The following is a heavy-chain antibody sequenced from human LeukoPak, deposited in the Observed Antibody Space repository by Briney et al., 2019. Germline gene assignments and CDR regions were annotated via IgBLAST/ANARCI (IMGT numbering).Heavy chain of an antibody. CDR3: ARAHYYDSSLLDY. D-gene: IGHD3-22*01. CDR2: IYYSGST. V-gene: IGHV4-30-4*01. Sequence: SQTLSLTCTVSGGSISSGDYYWSWIRQPPGKGLKWIGYIYYSGSTYYNPSLKSRVTISVDTSKNQFSLKLSSVTAADTAVYYCARAHYYDSSLLDYWGQGTLVTVSS. J-gene: IGHJ4*02. CDR1: GGSISSGDYY.